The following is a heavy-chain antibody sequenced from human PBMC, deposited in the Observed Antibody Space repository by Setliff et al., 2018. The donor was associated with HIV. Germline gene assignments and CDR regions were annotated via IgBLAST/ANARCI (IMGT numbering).Heavy chain of an antibody. J-gene: IGHJ2*01. V-gene: IGHV3-30*18. D-gene: IGHD5-12*01. Sequence: GGSLRLSCAASGFTFNNYGMHWVRQAPGKGLEWVALISYDGSNKYYADSVKGRFTISRDNSKNTLYLQMNSLRAEDTAVYYCAKTNSGYDPGYWYFDLWGRGTLVTVS. CDR3: AKTNSGYDPGYWYFDL. CDR1: GFTFNNYG. CDR2: ISYDGSNK.